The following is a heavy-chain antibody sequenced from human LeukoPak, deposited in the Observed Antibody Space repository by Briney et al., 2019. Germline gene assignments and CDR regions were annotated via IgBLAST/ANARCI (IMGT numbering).Heavy chain of an antibody. CDR3: AANGYYTIEY. D-gene: IGHD1-26*01. V-gene: IGHV4-4*02. J-gene: IGHJ4*02. Sequence: SKTLSLTCAVSGDSMSSIDWWSWVRQPPGKGLEWIGEIHHTGSTNYNPSLKSRVTISVDKSKNQFSLNFNSMSAADSAVYYCAANGYYTIEYWGQGTLVTVSS. CDR1: GDSMSSIDW. CDR2: IHHTGST.